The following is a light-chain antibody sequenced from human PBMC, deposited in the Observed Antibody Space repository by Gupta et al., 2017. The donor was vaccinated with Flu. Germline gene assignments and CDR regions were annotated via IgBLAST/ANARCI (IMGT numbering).Light chain of an antibody. J-gene: IGLJ2*01. CDR3: KSLTSSDPVAV. V-gene: IGLV6-57*01. CDR1: SGSIASNF. CDR2: DYN. Sequence: NFILTQPHSLSESPGKTVTISCTRSSGSIASNFVQWYQHRPGSSPTPVTLDYNHTPSGVPDRFSGSVASSANSASLTISGLQAEDEADYYCKSLTSSDPVAVFGGGTTLTVL.